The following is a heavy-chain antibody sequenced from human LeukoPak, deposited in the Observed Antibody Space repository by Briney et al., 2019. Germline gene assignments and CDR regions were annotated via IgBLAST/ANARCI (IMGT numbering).Heavy chain of an antibody. D-gene: IGHD3-16*01. Sequence: PGGSLRLFCAASGFTFSNYWLNWVRQAPGKGLEWVANIKEDGSEKYYVDSVKGRFTISRDNAKNSLFLQMNSLRAEDTAVYYCARTLRGGGALDYWGQGTLVTVSS. J-gene: IGHJ4*02. CDR3: ARTLRGGGALDY. V-gene: IGHV3-7*03. CDR2: IKEDGSEK. CDR1: GFTFSNYW.